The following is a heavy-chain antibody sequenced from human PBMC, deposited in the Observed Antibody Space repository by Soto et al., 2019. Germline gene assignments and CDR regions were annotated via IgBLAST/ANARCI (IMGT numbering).Heavy chain of an antibody. CDR1: GFTFSSYG. J-gene: IGHJ3*02. D-gene: IGHD3-10*01. CDR3: ARERYGSGSYDAFDI. CDR2: IWYDGSNK. V-gene: IGHV3-33*01. Sequence: GGSLRLSCAASGFTFSSYGMHWVRQAPGKGLEWVAVIWYDGSNKYYADSVKGRFTISRDNSKNTLYLQMNSLRAEDTAVYYCARERYGSGSYDAFDIWGQGTMVTVSS.